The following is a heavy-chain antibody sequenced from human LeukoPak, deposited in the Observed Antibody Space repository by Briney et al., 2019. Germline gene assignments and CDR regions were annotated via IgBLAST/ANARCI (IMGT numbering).Heavy chain of an antibody. CDR1: GGSINSSTYY. Sequence: SETLSLTCTVSGGSINSSTYYWGWIRQPPGKGLEWIGNIYYSGSTYYNPSLKSRVTISVDMSKNQFSLKLSSVTAADTAVYYCARVGWTIDAFDIWGQGTMVTVSS. CDR3: ARVGWTIDAFDI. V-gene: IGHV4-39*07. J-gene: IGHJ3*02. D-gene: IGHD3/OR15-3a*01. CDR2: IYYSGST.